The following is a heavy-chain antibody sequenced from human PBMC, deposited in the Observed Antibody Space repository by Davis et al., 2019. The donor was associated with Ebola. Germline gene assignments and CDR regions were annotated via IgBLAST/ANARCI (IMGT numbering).Heavy chain of an antibody. J-gene: IGHJ3*01. D-gene: IGHD1-14*01. CDR3: MRRLTTSAAFDF. CDR2: THYSGGT. CDR1: GGSMSPYY. Sequence: PSETLSLTCTVSGGSMSPYYWSWVRQPPGKGLEWIGNTHYSGGTNYNPSLNGRVTISVDPPKKQFSMMLSSVTAADAAVYYCMRRLTTSAAFDFWGQGTVVTVSS. V-gene: IGHV4-59*08.